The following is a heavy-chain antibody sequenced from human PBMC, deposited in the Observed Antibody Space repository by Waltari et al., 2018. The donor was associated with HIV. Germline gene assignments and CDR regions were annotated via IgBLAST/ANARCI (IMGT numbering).Heavy chain of an antibody. D-gene: IGHD3-16*02. Sequence: EVQLLESGGGLVKPGGSLSLPCAAYGFPFSHYAISWFRQAPGEGLEWVAVVGDVGSTYYVDSVKGRFIISRDDSKDTLYLQMNSLRVEDTAVYYCAKDDRATRCLDNWGQGTLVTVSS. V-gene: IGHV3-23*01. CDR1: GFPFSHYA. CDR2: VGDVGST. J-gene: IGHJ4*02. CDR3: AKDDRATRCLDN.